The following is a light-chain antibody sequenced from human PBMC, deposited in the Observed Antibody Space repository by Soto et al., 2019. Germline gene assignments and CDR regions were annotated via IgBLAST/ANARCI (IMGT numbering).Light chain of an antibody. Sequence: DIQMTQSPSSVSASVGDRVTITCRASQGIGSWLAWYQQKPGKAPNLLIYAASNLQSGVPSRFSGSGSGTDFTLTISSLQPADFAAYYCQQANSFPWTFGQGTKVEIK. CDR1: QGIGSW. CDR2: AAS. V-gene: IGKV1-12*01. J-gene: IGKJ1*01. CDR3: QQANSFPWT.